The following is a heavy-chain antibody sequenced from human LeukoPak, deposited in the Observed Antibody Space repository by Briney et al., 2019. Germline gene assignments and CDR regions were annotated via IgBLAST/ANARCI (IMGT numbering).Heavy chain of an antibody. D-gene: IGHD5-18*01. V-gene: IGHV4-59*01. CDR2: IYYSGNT. CDR1: GDSISYYY. Sequence: PSETLSLTCTVSGDSISYYYWSWIRQPPGKGLEWIGKIYYSGNTNYNPSLKSRVTISVDTSKNQFSLKLSSVAAADAAVYYCARVRGYSYDSSDFDYWGQGTLVTVSS. CDR3: ARVRGYSYDSSDFDY. J-gene: IGHJ4*02.